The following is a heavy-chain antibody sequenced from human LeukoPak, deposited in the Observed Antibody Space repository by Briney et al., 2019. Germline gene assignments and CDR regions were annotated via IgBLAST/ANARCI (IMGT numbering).Heavy chain of an antibody. CDR3: ARHWGPYYYDSSDYLGWFDP. J-gene: IGHJ5*02. V-gene: IGHV4-39*01. D-gene: IGHD3-22*01. CDR2: IYYSGST. Sequence: SETLSLTYTVSGGSISSGDEYWSWTRQPPGKGLEWIGSIYYSGSTYYNPSLKSRVTISVDTSKNQFSLKLSSVTAADTAVYYCARHWGPYYYDSSDYLGWFDPWGQGTLVTVSS. CDR1: GGSISSGDEY.